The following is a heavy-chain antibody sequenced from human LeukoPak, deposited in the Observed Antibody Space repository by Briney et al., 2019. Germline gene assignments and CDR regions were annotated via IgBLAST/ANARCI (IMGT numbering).Heavy chain of an antibody. CDR3: ANQKWLRDAFDI. J-gene: IGHJ3*02. CDR2: ISGSGGST. V-gene: IGHV3-23*01. Sequence: GGSLRLSCAASGFTFSSYAMSWVRQAPGKGLEWVSAISGSGGSTYYADSVKGRFTISRDNSKNTLYLQMNSLRAEDTAVYYCANQKWLRDAFDIWGQGTMVTVSS. D-gene: IGHD6-19*01. CDR1: GFTFSSYA.